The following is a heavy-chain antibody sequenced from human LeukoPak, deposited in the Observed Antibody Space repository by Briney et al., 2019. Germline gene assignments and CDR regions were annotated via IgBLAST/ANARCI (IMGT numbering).Heavy chain of an antibody. CDR3: AKDFFLHIVVVTAIHC. V-gene: IGHV3-23*01. D-gene: IGHD2-21*02. J-gene: IGHJ4*02. CDR2: ISGSGGST. Sequence: GGSLRLSCAASGFTFSGYAMSWVRQAPGKGLEWVSAISGSGGSTYYADSVKGRFTISRDNSKNTLYLQMNSLRAEDTAVYYCAKDFFLHIVVVTAIHCWGQGTLVTVSS. CDR1: GFTFSGYA.